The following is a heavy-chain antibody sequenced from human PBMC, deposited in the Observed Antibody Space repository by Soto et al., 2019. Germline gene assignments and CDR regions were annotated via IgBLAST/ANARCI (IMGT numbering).Heavy chain of an antibody. CDR2: IPSRGRP. D-gene: IGHD6-13*01. V-gene: IGHV4-30-4*01. Sequence: SETLSLTCSVSGASVAGGSYYWSWVRQPPGKGLEWIGYIPSRGRPFYNPSLTSRGTISADTSKNQLSLQLTSVTAADTAVYYCARDLWKQHNWFDPWGQGTLVTVSS. CDR3: ARDLWKQHNWFDP. J-gene: IGHJ5*02. CDR1: GASVAGGSYY.